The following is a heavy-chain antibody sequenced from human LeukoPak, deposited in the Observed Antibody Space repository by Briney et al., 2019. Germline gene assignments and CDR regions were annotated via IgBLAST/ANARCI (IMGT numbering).Heavy chain of an antibody. CDR3: ATESGIVDY. CDR1: GYTFTGYY. Sequence: ASVKVSCKASGYTFTGYYMHWVRQAPGQGLEWMGWINPKGGGTKYAQKFQDRVTLTRDTSISTAYMELNRLKSDDTAVYYCATESGIVDYWGQGTLVTGSS. D-gene: IGHD3-10*01. J-gene: IGHJ4*02. V-gene: IGHV1-2*02. CDR2: INPKGGGT.